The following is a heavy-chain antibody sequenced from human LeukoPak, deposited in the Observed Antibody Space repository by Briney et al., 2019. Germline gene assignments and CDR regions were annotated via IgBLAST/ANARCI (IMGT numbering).Heavy chain of an antibody. CDR1: GYTFTDYA. J-gene: IGHJ4*02. V-gene: IGHV1-3*01. CDR2: ISAGSGNT. Sequence: ASVKVSCKAPGYTFTDYAIHWVRQAPGQRLEWMGWISAGSGNTKYSRSLQGRVTVTRDTSASTAYMELRSLRSEDTAVYYCARDLGYTLSYWGQGTPVTVSS. CDR3: ARDLGYTLSY. D-gene: IGHD2-2*02.